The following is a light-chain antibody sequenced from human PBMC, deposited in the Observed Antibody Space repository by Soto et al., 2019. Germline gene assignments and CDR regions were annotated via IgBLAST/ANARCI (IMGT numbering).Light chain of an antibody. J-gene: IGKJ1*01. Sequence: DIQMTQSPSTLSASVGDIVTITCRASQSISTWLAWYQQKPGKAPRLLIYDASRLKSGVPSRFSGSGSGKDFTLTISSLQPDDFGTYYCQQYNSFSTFGQGTKVDIK. CDR2: DAS. CDR3: QQYNSFST. V-gene: IGKV1-5*01. CDR1: QSISTW.